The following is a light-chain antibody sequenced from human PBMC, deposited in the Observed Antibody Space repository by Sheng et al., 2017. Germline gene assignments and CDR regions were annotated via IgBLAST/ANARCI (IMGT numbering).Light chain of an antibody. CDR1: ALAKQY. Sequence: SYELTQPPSVSVSPGQTARITCSGDALAKQYAYWYQQKAGQAPVVMIFKDTERPSGIPERFSGSSSGTMVTLTISGVQAEDEADYYCQCGDNSGTRIFGGGTKLTVL. J-gene: IGLJ2*01. CDR2: KDT. V-gene: IGLV3-25*03. CDR3: QCGDNSGTRI.